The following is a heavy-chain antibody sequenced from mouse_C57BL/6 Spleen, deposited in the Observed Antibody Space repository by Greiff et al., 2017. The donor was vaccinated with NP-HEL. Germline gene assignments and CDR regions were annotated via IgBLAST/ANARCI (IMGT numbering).Heavy chain of an antibody. J-gene: IGHJ3*01. CDR1: GFTFSDYG. V-gene: IGHV5-15*04. D-gene: IGHD2-4*01. Sequence: EVMLVESGGGLVQPGGSLKLSCAASGFTFSDYGMAWVRQAPRKGPEWVAFISNLAYSIYYADTVTGRFTISRENAKNTLYLEMSSLRSEDTAMYYGARRDYDAWFAYWGQGTLVTVSA. CDR3: ARRDYDAWFAY. CDR2: ISNLAYSI.